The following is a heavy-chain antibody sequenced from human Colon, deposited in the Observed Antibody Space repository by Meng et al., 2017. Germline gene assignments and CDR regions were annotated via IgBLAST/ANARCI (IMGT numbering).Heavy chain of an antibody. CDR3: TSSDYYRSDY. CDR1: GASICGEDC. Sequence: LQLVGPGLGKHSETLSSNSPVSGASICGEDCLVRVRHHTGKGLQWIGATSPSGSTNYRPSLKSRVTISLAKSKNQLSLKLNSVTAADTAVYYCTSSDYYRSDYWGQGTLVTVSS. CDR2: TSPSGST. D-gene: IGHD3-22*01. V-gene: IGHV4-4*02. J-gene: IGHJ4*02.